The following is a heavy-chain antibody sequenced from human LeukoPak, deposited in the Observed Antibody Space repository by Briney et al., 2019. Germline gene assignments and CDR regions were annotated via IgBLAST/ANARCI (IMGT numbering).Heavy chain of an antibody. J-gene: IGHJ5*02. Sequence: GSSVKVSCKASGGTFSSYAISWVRQAPGQGLEWMGGIIPIFGTANYAQKFQGRVTITADKSTSTAYMELSSLRSEDTAVYYCARGGSGYCSSTSCHNWFDPWGQGTLVTVSS. V-gene: IGHV1-69*06. D-gene: IGHD2-2*03. CDR1: GGTFSSYA. CDR2: IIPIFGTA. CDR3: ARGGSGYCSSTSCHNWFDP.